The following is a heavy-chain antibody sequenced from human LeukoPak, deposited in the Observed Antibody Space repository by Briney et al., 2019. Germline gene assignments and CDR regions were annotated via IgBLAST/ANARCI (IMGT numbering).Heavy chain of an antibody. CDR2: ISSSGSTI. J-gene: IGHJ4*02. Sequence: TGGSLRLSCAASGFTFSNYWMSWVRQAPGKGLEWVSYISSSGSTIYYADSVKGRFTISRDNAKNSLYLQMNSLRAEDTAVYYCARKWELPASYYFDYWGQGTLVTVSS. V-gene: IGHV3-11*01. D-gene: IGHD1-26*01. CDR1: GFTFSNYW. CDR3: ARKWELPASYYFDY.